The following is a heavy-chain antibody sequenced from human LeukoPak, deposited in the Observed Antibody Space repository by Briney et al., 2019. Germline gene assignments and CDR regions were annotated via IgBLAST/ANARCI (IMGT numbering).Heavy chain of an antibody. D-gene: IGHD3-10*01. Sequence: SETLSLTCTVSGGSISSYYWSWIRQPPGKGLEWIGYIYYSGSTYYNPSLKSRVTISVDTSKNQFSLKLSSVTAADTAVYYCARDYYGSGSYHGDYWGQGTLVTVSS. J-gene: IGHJ4*02. CDR2: IYYSGST. CDR3: ARDYYGSGSYHGDY. CDR1: GGSISSYY. V-gene: IGHV4-59*12.